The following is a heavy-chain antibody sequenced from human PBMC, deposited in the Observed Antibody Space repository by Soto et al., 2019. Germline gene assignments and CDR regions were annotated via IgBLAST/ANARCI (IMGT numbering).Heavy chain of an antibody. D-gene: IGHD3-22*01. Sequence: PSETLALTCAVSGYSISSGYYWGWIRQPPGKGLEWIGSIYHSGSTYYNTSLKSRVTISVDTSKKQFSLKLSSVTAADTAVYYCATYYYDCSGYAYWGQGTLVTVSS. CDR2: IYHSGST. CDR1: GYSISSGYY. J-gene: IGHJ4*02. CDR3: ATYYYDCSGYAY. V-gene: IGHV4-38-2*01.